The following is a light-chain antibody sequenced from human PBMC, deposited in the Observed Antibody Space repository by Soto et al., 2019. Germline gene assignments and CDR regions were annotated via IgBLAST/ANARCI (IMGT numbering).Light chain of an antibody. Sequence: SYELTQPPSVSVAPGKTARITCGGNNIGSKSVHWYQQKPGQAPVLVIYYDSDRPSGIPERFSGSNSGNTATLTISRVEAGDEADYYCQVWDSSSDHSIFGGGTKFTVL. CDR1: NIGSKS. CDR2: YDS. J-gene: IGLJ2*01. CDR3: QVWDSSSDHSI. V-gene: IGLV3-21*04.